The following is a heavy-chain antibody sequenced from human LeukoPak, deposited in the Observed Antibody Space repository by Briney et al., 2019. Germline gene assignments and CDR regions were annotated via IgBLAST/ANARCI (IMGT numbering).Heavy chain of an antibody. CDR2: IGASGAGT. V-gene: IGHV3-23*01. Sequence: GGSLRLSCAASGFTFTSYAMSWVRQAPGKGLEWVSIIGASGAGTYYADSVKGRFTISRDDSKNTLYLQMNSLRAEDTAVYYCTRRRGNQQPIDYWGQGTLVTVSS. J-gene: IGHJ4*02. CDR3: TRRRGNQQPIDY. D-gene: IGHD2-2*01. CDR1: GFTFTSYA.